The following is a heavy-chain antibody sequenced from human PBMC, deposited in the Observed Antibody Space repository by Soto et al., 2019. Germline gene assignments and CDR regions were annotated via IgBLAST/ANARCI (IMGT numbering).Heavy chain of an antibody. D-gene: IGHD3-9*01. CDR2: INPNSGGT. CDR3: ARDRNYDILTGYTIYYYGMDV. CDR1: GGTFSSYA. J-gene: IGHJ6*02. Sequence: GASVKVSCKASGGTFSSYASSWVRQAPGQGLEWMGWINPNSGGTNYAQKFQGWVTMTRDTSISTAYMELSRLRSDDTAVYYCARDRNYDILTGYTIYYYGMDVWGQGTTVTVSS. V-gene: IGHV1-2*04.